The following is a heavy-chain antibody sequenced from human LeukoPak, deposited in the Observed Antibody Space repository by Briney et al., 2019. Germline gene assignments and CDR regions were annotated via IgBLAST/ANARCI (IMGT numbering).Heavy chain of an antibody. CDR1: GGSFSGYY. V-gene: IGHV4-34*01. CDR2: INHSGST. D-gene: IGHD3-3*01. J-gene: IGHJ4*02. Sequence: SETLSLTCAVYGGSFSGYYWSWIRQPPGKGLEWIGEINHSGSTNYNPSLKSRVTISIDTSKKHFFLKLNSVTAADTAVYYCARARGGVFDYWGQGTLVTVSS. CDR3: ARARGGVFDY.